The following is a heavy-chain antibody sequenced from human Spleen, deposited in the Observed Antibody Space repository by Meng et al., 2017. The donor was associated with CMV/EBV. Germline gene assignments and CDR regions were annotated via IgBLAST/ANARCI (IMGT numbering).Heavy chain of an antibody. CDR2: IYYSGST. D-gene: IGHD5-12*01. CDR1: GGSISRYY. J-gene: IGHJ4*02. V-gene: IGHV4-59*01. Sequence: SETLSLTCTVSGGSISRYYWSWIRQPPGKGLEWIGYIYYSGSTNYNPSLKSRVTISVDTSKNQFPLKLSSVTAADTAVYYCARRSSVATPFDYWGQGNLVTVSS. CDR3: ARRSSVATPFDY.